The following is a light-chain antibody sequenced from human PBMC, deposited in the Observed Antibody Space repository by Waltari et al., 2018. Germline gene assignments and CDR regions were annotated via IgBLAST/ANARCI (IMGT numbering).Light chain of an antibody. CDR3: NAFTSTTTWL. V-gene: IGLV2-14*01. Sequence: QSALTQPASVSGSPGQSITISCTGTSSDVGGYNFVSWYQNHPNKATKLILFEVNFLPAGVSERLSGSKSGNTAALTIAGLQAEDEADYYCNAFTSTTTWLFGGGTKLTVL. CDR2: EVN. J-gene: IGLJ3*02. CDR1: SSDVGGYNF.